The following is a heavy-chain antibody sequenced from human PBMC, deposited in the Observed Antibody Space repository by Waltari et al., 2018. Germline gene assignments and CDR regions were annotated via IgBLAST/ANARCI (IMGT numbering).Heavy chain of an antibody. D-gene: IGHD1-7*01. CDR3: ATLPIPLELWYFDL. Sequence: QLQLQESGPGLVNPSETLSLTCTVSGVSISPSRYYWGWIRQPPGKGLGWIGSLHYGGSSYFNPSLKSRVTISVDTSKNQFSLKLTSVTAADTAVYYCATLPIPLELWYFDLWGRGTLVTVSS. J-gene: IGHJ2*01. V-gene: IGHV4-39*01. CDR1: GVSISPSRYY. CDR2: LHYGGSS.